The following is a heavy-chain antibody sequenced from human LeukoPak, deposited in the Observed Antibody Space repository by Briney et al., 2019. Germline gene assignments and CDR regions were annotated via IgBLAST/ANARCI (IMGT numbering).Heavy chain of an antibody. J-gene: IGHJ4*02. CDR2: ISSSGRTI. CDR3: ARGKSGFSP. Sequence: QPGGSLRLSCAASGFTFSSYEMNWVRQAPGKELEWVSYISSSGRTIYYADSVKGRFTISRDNAKNSLYLQVNSLRAEDTAVYYCARGKSGFSPWGQGTLVTVSS. V-gene: IGHV3-48*03. D-gene: IGHD3-3*01. CDR1: GFTFSSYE.